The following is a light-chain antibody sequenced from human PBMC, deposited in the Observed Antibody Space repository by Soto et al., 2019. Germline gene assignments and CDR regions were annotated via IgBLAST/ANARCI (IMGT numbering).Light chain of an antibody. CDR2: LAS. Sequence: DIQMTPSPSSLSASVGDRVTITCRASQSISNYLNWYQQKPGKAPKLLIYLASSLQSGVPSRFNGSGSGTDFTLSITRLQPEDFATYYCQQSYSIPYPFGQGNKLEIK. CDR3: QQSYSIPYP. J-gene: IGKJ2*01. V-gene: IGKV1-39*01. CDR1: QSISNY.